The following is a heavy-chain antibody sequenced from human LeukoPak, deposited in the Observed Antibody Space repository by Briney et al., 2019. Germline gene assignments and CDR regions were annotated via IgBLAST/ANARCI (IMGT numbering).Heavy chain of an antibody. J-gene: IGHJ4*02. CDR3: TRVGYIDEGIDY. CDR2: IKQDGSKK. V-gene: IGHV3-7*04. Sequence: GESLRLACVASGFPFSSYWMTWVRQAPGKGLEWVANIKQDGSKKSYVDSVKGRFTISRDNAKNSLYLQMNSLRAEDTAIYYCTRVGYIDEGIDYWGQGTLVTVSS. D-gene: IGHD5-24*01. CDR1: GFPFSSYW.